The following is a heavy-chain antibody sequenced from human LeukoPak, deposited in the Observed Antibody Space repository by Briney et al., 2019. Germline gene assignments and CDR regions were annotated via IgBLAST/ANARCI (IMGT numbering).Heavy chain of an antibody. CDR2: INHSGST. J-gene: IGHJ6*03. V-gene: IGHV4-34*01. CDR3: ARNGAITIVRGVAFYYYYHMDV. Sequence: SETLSLTCAVYGGSFSCYYWSWIRQPPGKGLEWIGEINHSGSTNYNPSLKSRVTISVDKSKNQFSLKLSSVTAADTAVYYCARNGAITIVRGVAFYYYYHMDVWGKGTTDTVSS. CDR1: GGSFSCYY. D-gene: IGHD3-10*01.